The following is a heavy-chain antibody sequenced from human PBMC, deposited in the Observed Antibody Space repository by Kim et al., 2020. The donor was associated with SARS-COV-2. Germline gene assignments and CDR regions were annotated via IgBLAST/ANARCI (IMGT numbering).Heavy chain of an antibody. CDR1: GFTFSSYA. CDR3: ARGRAYGMDV. Sequence: GGSLRLSCAASGFTFSSYAMHWVRQVPGKGLEWVAVISYDGSNKYYADSVKGRFTISRDNSKNTLDLQMNSLRAEDTAVHYCARGRAYGMDVWGQGTTVTVSS. J-gene: IGHJ6*02. V-gene: IGHV3-30*04. CDR2: ISYDGSNK.